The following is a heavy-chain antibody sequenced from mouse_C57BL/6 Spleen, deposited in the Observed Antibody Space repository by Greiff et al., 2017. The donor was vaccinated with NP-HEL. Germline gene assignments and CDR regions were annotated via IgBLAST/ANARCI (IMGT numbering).Heavy chain of an antibody. CDR3: VRGEAVVAPYAMDY. CDR1: GFTFNTYA. J-gene: IGHJ4*01. D-gene: IGHD1-1*01. CDR2: IRSKSSNYAT. V-gene: IGHV10-3*01. Sequence: EVHLVESGGGLVQPKGSLKLSCAASGFTFNTYAMHWVRQAPGKGLEWVARIRSKSSNYATYYADSVKDRFTISRDDSQSMLYLQMNNLKTEDTAMYYCVRGEAVVAPYAMDYWGQGTSVTVSS.